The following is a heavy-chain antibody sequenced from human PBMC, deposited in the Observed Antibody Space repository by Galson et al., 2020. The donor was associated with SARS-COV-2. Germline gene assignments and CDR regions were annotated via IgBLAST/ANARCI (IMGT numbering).Heavy chain of an antibody. V-gene: IGHV3-30*02. Sequence: GGSLRLSCAASGFIFSNYGMNWVRQAPDKGLEWVAFIRYDGSSKYYADSVKGRCTISRDNSKNTLHLQMNSLRADDTAMYYCVNDQNYYGSGSSFDLWGRGTRVTVSS. CDR3: VNDQNYYGSGSSFDL. CDR1: GFIFSNYG. CDR2: IRYDGSSK. D-gene: IGHD3-10*01. J-gene: IGHJ2*01.